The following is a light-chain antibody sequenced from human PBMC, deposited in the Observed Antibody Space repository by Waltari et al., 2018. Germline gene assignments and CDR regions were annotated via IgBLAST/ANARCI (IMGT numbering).Light chain of an antibody. J-gene: IGLJ1*01. CDR2: DVS. CDR1: SSDVGGYNY. V-gene: IGLV2-14*01. CDR3: SSYTSSSPS. Sequence: QSALTQPASVSGSPGQSITISCTGTSSDVGGYNYVSWYQQHPGKAPNLMIYDVSKRPSGVSNRFSGSKSGNTASLTISGLQAEDEADYYCSSYTSSSPSFGTGTKVTVL.